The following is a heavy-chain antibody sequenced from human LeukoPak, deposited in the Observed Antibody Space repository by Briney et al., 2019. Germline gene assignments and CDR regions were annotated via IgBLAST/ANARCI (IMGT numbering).Heavy chain of an antibody. J-gene: IGHJ6*02. CDR2: MNPNSGNT. D-gene: IGHD3-22*01. CDR3: ARGSDSSGYYFEDYYGMDV. Sequence: GASVKVSCKASGYTFTSYYMHWVRQAPGQGLEWMGWMNPNSGNTGYAQKFQGRVTMTRNTSISTAYMELSSLRSEDTAIYYCARGSDSSGYYFEDYYGMDVWGQGTTVTVSS. V-gene: IGHV1-8*02. CDR1: GYTFTSYY.